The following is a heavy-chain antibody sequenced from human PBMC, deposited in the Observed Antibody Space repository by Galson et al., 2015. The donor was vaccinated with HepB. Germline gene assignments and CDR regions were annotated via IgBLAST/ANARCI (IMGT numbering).Heavy chain of an antibody. Sequence: SLRLSCAASGFTFSSYALVWVRQAPGRGLEFVSAISDSGTNTNYADSVKGRFTISRDNSDNRVYLQMNTLKAEDTAKYYCATEQIGGGYPTWGQGTLVTVSS. J-gene: IGHJ5*02. CDR3: ATEQIGGGYPT. V-gene: IGHV3-23*01. CDR1: GFTFSSYA. D-gene: IGHD1-26*01. CDR2: ISDSGTNT.